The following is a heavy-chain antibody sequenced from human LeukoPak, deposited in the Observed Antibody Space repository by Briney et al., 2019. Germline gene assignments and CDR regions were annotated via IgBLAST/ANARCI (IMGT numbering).Heavy chain of an antibody. D-gene: IGHD2-21*01. CDR2: IKQDESEK. CDR1: GFTFSNYW. J-gene: IGHJ6*02. V-gene: IGHV3-7*01. Sequence: GGSLRLSCVFSGFTFSNYWMSWVRQAPGKGLEWVANIKQDESEKHYVDSVKGRFTISRDNAKNTLYLQMNSLRAEDTAVYYCAKDRILHYYGMDVWGQGTTVTVSS. CDR3: AKDRILHYYGMDV.